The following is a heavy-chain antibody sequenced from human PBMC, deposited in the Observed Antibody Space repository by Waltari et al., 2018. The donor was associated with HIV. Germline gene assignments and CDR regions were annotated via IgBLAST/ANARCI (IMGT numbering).Heavy chain of an antibody. CDR3: ARQRIRFLYDFDY. V-gene: IGHV3-33*01. CDR1: GFTFRSYG. J-gene: IGHJ4*02. Sequence: QVQLVESGGGVVQPGRSLRLSCAASGFTFRSYGMHWVRQAPAKGLEWVAVIWYDGSNKYYADSVRGRCTISRDNSKNTLYLQMNSLRAEDTAVYYCARQRIRFLYDFDYWGQGTLATVSS. CDR2: IWYDGSNK. D-gene: IGHD3-3*01.